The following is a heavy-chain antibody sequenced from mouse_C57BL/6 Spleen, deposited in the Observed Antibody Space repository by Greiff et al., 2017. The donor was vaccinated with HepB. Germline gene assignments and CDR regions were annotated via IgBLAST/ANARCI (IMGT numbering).Heavy chain of an antibody. CDR3: ARATELGRGPFAY. CDR1: GYTFTSYW. J-gene: IGHJ3*01. Sequence: QVQLQQPGAELVRPGTSVKLSCKASGYTFTSYWMHWVKQRPGQGLEWIGVIDPSDSYTNYNQKFKGKATLTVDTSSSTAYMQLSSLTSEDSAVYYCARATELGRGPFAYWGQGTLVTVSA. D-gene: IGHD4-1*01. V-gene: IGHV1-59*01. CDR2: IDPSDSYT.